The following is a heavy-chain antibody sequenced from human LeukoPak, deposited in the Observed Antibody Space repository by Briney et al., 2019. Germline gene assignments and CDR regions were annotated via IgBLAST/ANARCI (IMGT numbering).Heavy chain of an antibody. CDR1: GFTFSSYS. J-gene: IGHJ4*02. Sequence: PGGSLRLSCAASGFTFSSYSMNWVRQAPGKGPEWVSSISSSSSYIYYADSVKGRFTISRDNAKNSLYLQMNSLRAEDTAVYYCASQCSGGSCYSTDSFDYWGQGTLVTVSS. D-gene: IGHD2-15*01. CDR2: ISSSSSYI. CDR3: ASQCSGGSCYSTDSFDY. V-gene: IGHV3-21*01.